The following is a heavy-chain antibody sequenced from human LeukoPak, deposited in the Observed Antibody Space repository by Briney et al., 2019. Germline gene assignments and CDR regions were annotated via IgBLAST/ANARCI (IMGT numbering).Heavy chain of an antibody. CDR1: GGSITNYY. V-gene: IGHV4-59*08. CDR3: ARHKWTIPATTYYMDV. J-gene: IGHJ6*03. CDR2: FYYSGRT. Sequence: SETLSLTCSVSGGSITNYYWSWIRQPPGEGLEWIGYFYYSGRTNYNPSLNPSLKSRVTISVDTSKNQFSLKLSSVTAADTAVYYCARHKWTIPATTYYMDVWGKGTTVTVSS. D-gene: IGHD3-3*01.